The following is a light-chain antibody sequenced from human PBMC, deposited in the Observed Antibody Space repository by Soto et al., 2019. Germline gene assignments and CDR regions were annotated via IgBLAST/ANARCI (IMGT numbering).Light chain of an antibody. CDR1: SSNIGSKT. CDR3: AAWDDSLNGVV. V-gene: IGLV1-44*01. J-gene: IGLJ2*01. CDR2: SNN. Sequence: QSVLTQPPSASGTPGQRVTISCSGSSSNIGSKTVNWYQQLPGTAPKLLIYSNNQRPSGVPDRFSVSKSGTSASLAISGLQSEDEADYYCAAWDDSLNGVVFGGGTSSPS.